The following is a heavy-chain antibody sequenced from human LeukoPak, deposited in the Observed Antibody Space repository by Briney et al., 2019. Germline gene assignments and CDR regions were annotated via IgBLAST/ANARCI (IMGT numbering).Heavy chain of an antibody. CDR3: VKDRNIVVVVAATLLLDY. CDR2: ISSNGGST. V-gene: IGHV3-64D*06. CDR1: GFTFSSYA. D-gene: IGHD2-15*01. Sequence: GRSMRLSCSASGFTFSSYAMHWVRQAPGKGLEYVSAISSNGGSTYYADSVEDRFTISRDNSKNTLYLQMSSLRAEDTAVYYCVKDRNIVVVVAATLLLDYWGQGTRVTVSS. J-gene: IGHJ4*02.